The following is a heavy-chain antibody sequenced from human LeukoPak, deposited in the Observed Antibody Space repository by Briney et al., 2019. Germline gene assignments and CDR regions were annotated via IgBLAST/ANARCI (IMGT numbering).Heavy chain of an antibody. CDR1: GGSIRSSYYY. J-gene: IGHJ4*02. CDR3: ARVVGYQYYFDF. V-gene: IGHV3-11*04. D-gene: IGHD5-18*01. CDR2: ISSSTTNM. Sequence: LSLTCTVSGGSIRSSYYYWGWIRQPPGKGLAWVSYISSSTTNMYYADSVKGRFTISRDNAKNSLYLQMNSLRAEDTAVYYCARVVGYQYYFDFWGQGTLVTVSS.